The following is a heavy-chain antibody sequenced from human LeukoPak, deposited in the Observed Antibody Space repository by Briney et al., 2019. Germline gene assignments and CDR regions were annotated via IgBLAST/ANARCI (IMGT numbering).Heavy chain of an antibody. CDR3: AREMAARFGEFYYGMDV. J-gene: IGHJ6*02. Sequence: PSETLSLTCTVSGGSISSGGYYWSWIRQHPGKGLEWIRYIYYSGSTYYNPSLKSRVTISVDTSKNQFSLKLSSVTAADTAVYYCAREMAARFGEFYYGMDVWGQGTTVTVSS. CDR1: GGSISSGGYY. CDR2: IYYSGST. D-gene: IGHD3-10*01. V-gene: IGHV4-31*03.